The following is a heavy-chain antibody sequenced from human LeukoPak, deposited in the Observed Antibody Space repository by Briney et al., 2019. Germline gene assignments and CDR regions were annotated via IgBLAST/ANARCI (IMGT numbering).Heavy chain of an antibody. CDR3: ASTGRGYSSYTYYFDY. CDR2: IYYSGST. J-gene: IGHJ4*02. V-gene: IGHV4-39*01. D-gene: IGHD6-6*01. CDR1: GGSISSSSYY. Sequence: PSETLPLTCTVSGGSISSSSYYWGWIRQPPGKGLEWIGSIYYSGSTYYNPSLKSRVTISVDTSKNQFSLKLSSVTAADTAVYYCASTGRGYSSYTYYFDYWGQGTLVTVSS.